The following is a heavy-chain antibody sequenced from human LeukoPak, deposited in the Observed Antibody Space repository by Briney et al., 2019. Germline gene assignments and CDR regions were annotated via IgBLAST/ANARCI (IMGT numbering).Heavy chain of an antibody. CDR1: GDSINSLDL. Sequence: SETLSLTCTVSGDSINSLDLWSWVRQPPGKGLEWIGEMYLSGTTHSNPSVKSRVTISIDKSKNQFSLKLSSVTAADTAVYYCASPGGDDSSGYSIPYYFDYWGQGTLVTVSS. V-gene: IGHV4-4*02. CDR3: ASPGGDDSSGYSIPYYFDY. J-gene: IGHJ4*02. D-gene: IGHD3-22*01. CDR2: MYLSGTT.